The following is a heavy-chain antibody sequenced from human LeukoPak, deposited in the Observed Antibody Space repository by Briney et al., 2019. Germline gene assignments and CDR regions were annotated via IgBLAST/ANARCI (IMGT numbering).Heavy chain of an antibody. D-gene: IGHD3-10*01. CDR3: ARDSSVLWFGEPNDAFDI. V-gene: IGHV4-59*01. CDR1: GGSINSYY. J-gene: IGHJ3*02. CDR2: IYYSGST. Sequence: SETLSLTCTVSGGSINSYYWSRIRQPPGKGLEWIAYIYYSGSTSYNPSLKSRVTISVDTSKNQFSLKLNSVTAADTAVYYCARDSSVLWFGEPNDAFDIWGQGTMVTVSS.